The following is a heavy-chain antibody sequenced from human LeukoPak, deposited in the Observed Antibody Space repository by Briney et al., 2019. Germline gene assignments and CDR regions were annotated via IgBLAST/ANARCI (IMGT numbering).Heavy chain of an antibody. V-gene: IGHV3-11*01. Sequence: GGSLRLSCAASGFTFSDYYMSWIRQAPGKGLEWVSYISSSGSTIYYADSVKGRYTISRDNAKNSLYLQMNSLRAEDTAVYCCARVTYSGSYFPLDYWGQGTLVTVSS. CDR2: ISSSGSTI. CDR3: ARVTYSGSYFPLDY. J-gene: IGHJ4*02. D-gene: IGHD1-26*01. CDR1: GFTFSDYY.